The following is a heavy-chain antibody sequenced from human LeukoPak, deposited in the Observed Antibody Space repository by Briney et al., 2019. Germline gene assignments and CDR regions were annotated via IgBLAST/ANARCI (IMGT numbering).Heavy chain of an antibody. Sequence: SETLSLTCAVYGGSFSGYYWSWIRQPPGKGLEWIGEINHSGSTYYNPSLKSRVTISVDTSKNQFSLKLTSVTAADTAVYYCAGRYCSGGRCYRALADYWGQGTLVTVSS. CDR2: INHSGST. CDR3: AGRYCSGGRCYRALADY. J-gene: IGHJ4*02. V-gene: IGHV4-34*01. CDR1: GGSFSGYY. D-gene: IGHD2-15*01.